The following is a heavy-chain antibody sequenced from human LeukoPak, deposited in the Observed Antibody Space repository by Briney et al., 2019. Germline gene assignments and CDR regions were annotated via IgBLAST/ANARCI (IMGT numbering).Heavy chain of an antibody. CDR2: ISGSGGST. J-gene: IGHJ4*02. CDR3: AKGPAPPAYYYGSGSYHHTLLDY. CDR1: GFTFSSYA. V-gene: IGHV3-23*01. D-gene: IGHD3-10*01. Sequence: PGGSLRLSCAASGFTFSSYAMSWVRQAPGKGLEWVSAISGSGGSTYYADSVKGRFTTSRDNSKNTLYLQMNSLRAEDTAVYYCAKGPAPPAYYYGSGSYHHTLLDYWGQGTLVTVSS.